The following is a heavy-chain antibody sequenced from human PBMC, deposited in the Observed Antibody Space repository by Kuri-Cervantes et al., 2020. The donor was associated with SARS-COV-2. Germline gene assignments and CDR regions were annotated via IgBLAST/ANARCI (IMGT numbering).Heavy chain of an antibody. CDR2: INPSGGST. CDR1: GYTFTSYY. Sequence: ASVKVSCKASGYTFTSYYMHWVRQAPGQGLEWMGIINPSGGSTSYAQKFQGRVTMTRDTSTSTVYMELSSLRSEGTAVYYCARARDMMTIGGVIVSAFDIWGQGTMVTVSS. J-gene: IGHJ3*02. D-gene: IGHD3-16*02. CDR3: ARARDMMTIGGVIVSAFDI. V-gene: IGHV1-46*01.